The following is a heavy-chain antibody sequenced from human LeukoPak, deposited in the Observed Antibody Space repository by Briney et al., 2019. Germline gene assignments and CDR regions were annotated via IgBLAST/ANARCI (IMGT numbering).Heavy chain of an antibody. CDR2: INPSSGGT. CDR3: ARVKVALPGDF. D-gene: IGHD2-15*01. V-gene: IGHV1-2*02. CDR1: GYTFTGYY. J-gene: IGHJ4*02. Sequence: ASVKVSCKASGYTFTGYYIHWVRQARGQGLECMGWINPSSGGTNYAQKLQGRVTLTRDTSIRTVYMDLRRLRFDDTAMYYCARVKVALPGDFWGQGTLVTVSS.